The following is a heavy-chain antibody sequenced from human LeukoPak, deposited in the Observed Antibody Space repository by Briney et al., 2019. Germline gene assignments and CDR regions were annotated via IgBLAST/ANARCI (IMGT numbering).Heavy chain of an antibody. Sequence: SETLSLTCSVFDGSISNYYWGWIRQPPGKGLEWIGSIFYSGSTYYNPSLKSRVTISVDTSKNQFSLKLSSVTAADTAVYYCARLKGGGYDAFDIWGQGTMVTVSS. CDR1: DGSISNYY. V-gene: IGHV4-39*01. CDR2: IFYSGST. J-gene: IGHJ3*02. D-gene: IGHD5-18*01. CDR3: ARLKGGGYDAFDI.